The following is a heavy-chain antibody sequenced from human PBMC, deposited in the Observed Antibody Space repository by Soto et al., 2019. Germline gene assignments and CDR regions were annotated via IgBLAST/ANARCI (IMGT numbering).Heavy chain of an antibody. CDR2: IKSVTDGGTR. Sequence: GGSLRLSCVVSTFTFSNAWMTWVRQAPGRGLEWIGRIKSVTDGGTRDYAAPVKGRFAISRDDSKNTLYLQMNSLKTEDTAVYYCTSGRSTFGLDSWGQGTLVTVSS. V-gene: IGHV3-15*01. J-gene: IGHJ4*02. D-gene: IGHD3-16*01. CDR1: TFTFSNAW. CDR3: TSGRSTFGLDS.